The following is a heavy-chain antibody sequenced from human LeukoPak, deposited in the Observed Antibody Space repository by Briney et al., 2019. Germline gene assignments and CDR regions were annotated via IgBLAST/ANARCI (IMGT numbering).Heavy chain of an antibody. CDR1: GGSISSSSYY. CDR3: ARLGSFDP. J-gene: IGHJ5*02. CDR2: IYYSGST. Sequence: SETLYLTCTVSGGSISSSSYYWGWIRQPPGKGLEWIGSIYYSGSTYYNPSLKSRVTISVDTSKNQFSLKLSSVTAADTAVYYCARLGSFDPWGQGTLVTVSS. V-gene: IGHV4-39*01. D-gene: IGHD1-26*01.